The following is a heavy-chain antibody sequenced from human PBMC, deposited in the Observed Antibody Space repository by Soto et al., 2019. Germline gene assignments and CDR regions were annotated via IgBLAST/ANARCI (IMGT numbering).Heavy chain of an antibody. D-gene: IGHD6-19*01. J-gene: IGHJ4*03. CDR3: ARVHVMVVAGSTFDY. Sequence: SETLSLTCTVSGDSISSGSYWGWIRQPPGEGLEWIASIYHGGTTFYNPSLKSRISISVDTSKNQFSLRLTSVTAADTATYYCARVHVMVVAGSTFDYWGPGTLVTVSS. CDR1: GDSISSGSY. V-gene: IGHV4-38-2*02. CDR2: IYHGGTT.